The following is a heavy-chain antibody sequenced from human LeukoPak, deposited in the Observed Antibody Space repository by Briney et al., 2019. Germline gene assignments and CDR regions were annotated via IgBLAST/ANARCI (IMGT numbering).Heavy chain of an antibody. V-gene: IGHV3-48*04. J-gene: IGHJ1*01. CDR3: ARNDYLED. CDR2: ISSTSSTV. Sequence: PGGSLRLSCAASGFTFSNYNMNWVRQAPGKGLEWISYISSTSSTVYYADSVKGRFTIARDNAKNTLYLQMNSLRPEDTAVYYCARNDYLEDWGQGTLVTVPS. CDR1: GFTFSNYN.